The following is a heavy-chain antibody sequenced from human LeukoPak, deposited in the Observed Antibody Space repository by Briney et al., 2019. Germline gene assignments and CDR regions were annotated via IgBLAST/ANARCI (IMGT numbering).Heavy chain of an antibody. V-gene: IGHV4-59*01. CDR2: IYYSGST. CDR1: GGSISSYY. J-gene: IGHJ4*02. D-gene: IGHD3-10*01. Sequence: SETLSLTCTVSGGSISSYYWSWIRQPPGKGLEWIGYIYYSGSTNYNPSLKSRVTISVDTSKNQFSLKLSSVTAADTAVYYCARDARYHGSGSYYNRLDYWGQGTLVTVSS. CDR3: ARDARYHGSGSYYNRLDY.